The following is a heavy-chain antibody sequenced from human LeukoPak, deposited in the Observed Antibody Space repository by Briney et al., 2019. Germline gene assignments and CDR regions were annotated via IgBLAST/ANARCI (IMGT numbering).Heavy chain of an antibody. CDR2: INTGNNI. Sequence: GGSLRLSCAASGFTFSDYYMSWIRQAPGRGLEWLSNINTGNNIYYADSVKGRFTISRDNAKNSLYLHMNSLRAEDTAVYYCARDDGLDAFDIWGRGTLVTVSS. CDR1: GFTFSDYY. CDR3: ARDDGLDAFDI. J-gene: IGHJ3*02. D-gene: IGHD5-24*01. V-gene: IGHV3-11*04.